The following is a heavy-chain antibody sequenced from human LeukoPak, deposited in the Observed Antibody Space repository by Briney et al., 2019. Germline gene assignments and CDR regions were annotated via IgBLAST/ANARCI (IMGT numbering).Heavy chain of an antibody. CDR2: IIPIFGTA. CDR3: ARAGVAARYYFDY. Sequence: SVKVSCKASGGTFSSYAISWVRQAPGQGLEWMGGIIPIFGTANYAQKFQGRVTITADESTGTAYMELSSLRSEDTAVYYCARAGVAARYYFDYWGQGTLVTVSS. J-gene: IGHJ4*02. D-gene: IGHD6-6*01. V-gene: IGHV1-69*01. CDR1: GGTFSSYA.